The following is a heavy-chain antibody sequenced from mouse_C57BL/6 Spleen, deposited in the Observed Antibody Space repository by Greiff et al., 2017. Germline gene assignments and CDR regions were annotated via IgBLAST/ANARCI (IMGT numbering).Heavy chain of an antibody. CDR1: GYTFTDYY. CDR2: IYPGSGNT. J-gene: IGHJ2*01. Sequence: QVQLQQSGAELVRPGASVKLSCKASGYTFTDYYINWVKQRPGQGLEWIARIYPGSGNTYYNEKFKGKATLTAEKSSSTAYMQLSSLPSGDSAVFFCARERGDYGTPDYWGKGTTLTVSS. CDR3: ARERGDYGTPDY. V-gene: IGHV1-76*01. D-gene: IGHD1-1*01.